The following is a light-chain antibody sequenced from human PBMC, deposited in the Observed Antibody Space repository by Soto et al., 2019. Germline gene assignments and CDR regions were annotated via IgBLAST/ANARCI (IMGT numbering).Light chain of an antibody. CDR2: EAS. V-gene: IGKV1-5*03. CDR3: QQYNRYSWT. J-gene: IGKJ1*01. Sequence: DIQMTQSPSTLSASVGDRVTITCRASQNVKRWLAWYQQKPGKAPSLLIYEASTLQNGVPSRFGGSGSETEFTLTINSLQHDDSATYYCQQYNRYSWTFGQGTKVEVK. CDR1: QNVKRW.